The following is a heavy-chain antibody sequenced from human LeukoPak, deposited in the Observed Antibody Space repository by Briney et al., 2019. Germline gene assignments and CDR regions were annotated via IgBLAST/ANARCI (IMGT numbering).Heavy chain of an antibody. CDR1: EFTFSSYS. J-gene: IGHJ4*02. V-gene: IGHV3-7*01. D-gene: IGHD1-20*01. CDR3: ARDLPQWGITGLVYYFDY. CDR2: IKQDGSEK. Sequence: GGSLRLSCAASEFTFSSYSMNWVRQAPGKGLEWVANIKQDGSEKYYVDSVKGRFTISRDNAKNSLYLQMNSLRAEDTAVYYCARDLPQWGITGLVYYFDYWGQGTLVTVSS.